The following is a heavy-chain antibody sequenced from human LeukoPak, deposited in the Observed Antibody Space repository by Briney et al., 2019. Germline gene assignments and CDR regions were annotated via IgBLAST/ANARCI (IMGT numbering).Heavy chain of an antibody. CDR3: AREHSSSWYGVYYFDY. CDR2: INHSGRT. V-gene: IGHV4-34*01. J-gene: IGHJ4*02. D-gene: IGHD6-13*01. Sequence: PSETLSLTSAVYGGSFSGYYWSWIRQPPGKGRERIGEINHSGRTNYNPSLKSRVTISVDTSKNQFSLKLSSVTAADTAVYYCAREHSSSWYGVYYFDYWGQGTLVTVSS. CDR1: GGSFSGYY.